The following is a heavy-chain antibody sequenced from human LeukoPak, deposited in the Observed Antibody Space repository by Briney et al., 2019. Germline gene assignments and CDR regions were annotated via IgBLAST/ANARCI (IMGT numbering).Heavy chain of an antibody. CDR1: GSTFSSYE. CDR3: ARILDSAWGELGY. V-gene: IGHV3-30*02. Sequence: GGSLRLSCAASGSTFSSYEMNWVRQAPGKGLEWMAFIRSDGSNKYYADSVKGRFTISRDNSKNTLYLQMNSLRAEDTAVYYCARILDSAWGELGYWGQGTLVTVSS. CDR2: IRSDGSNK. D-gene: IGHD6-19*01. J-gene: IGHJ4*02.